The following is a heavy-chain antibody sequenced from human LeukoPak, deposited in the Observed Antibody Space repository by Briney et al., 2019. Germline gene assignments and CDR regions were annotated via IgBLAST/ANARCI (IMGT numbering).Heavy chain of an antibody. CDR3: ARGIAAAVPYYFDY. J-gene: IGHJ4*02. V-gene: IGHV3-11*04. D-gene: IGHD6-13*01. Sequence: GGSLRLSCAASGFPFNDYYMTWIRQAPGKGLEWVSHISSSGSTIYYADSVKGRFIISRDNAKNSLYLQMNSLRAEDTAVYYCARGIAAAVPYYFDYWGQGTLVTVSS. CDR1: GFPFNDYY. CDR2: ISSSGSTI.